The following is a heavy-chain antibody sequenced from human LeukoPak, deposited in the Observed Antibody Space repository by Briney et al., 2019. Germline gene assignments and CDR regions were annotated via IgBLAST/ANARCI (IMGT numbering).Heavy chain of an antibody. D-gene: IGHD3-10*02. Sequence: GGSLRLSCAASGFTFSSYWMHWVRQAPGKGLVWVSRINSDGSSTSYADSVKGRFTISRDNAKNSLYLQMNSLRAEDTAVYYCAELGITMIGGVWGKGTTVTTSS. J-gene: IGHJ6*04. V-gene: IGHV3-74*01. CDR2: INSDGSST. CDR1: GFTFSSYW. CDR3: AELGITMIGGV.